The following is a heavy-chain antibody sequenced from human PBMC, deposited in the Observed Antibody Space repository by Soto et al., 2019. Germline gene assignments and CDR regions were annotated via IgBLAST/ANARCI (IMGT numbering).Heavy chain of an antibody. CDR1: GYSFTSYW. CDR2: IYPGDSDT. Sequence: PGESLKISCKGPGYSFTSYWIGWVRQMPGKGLEWMGIIYPGDSDTRYSPSFQGQFTISADKSISTAYLQWSSLKASDTAMYYCARLAICSSTSCYPAFDIWGQGTMVTVSS. J-gene: IGHJ3*02. D-gene: IGHD2-2*01. CDR3: ARLAICSSTSCYPAFDI. V-gene: IGHV5-51*01.